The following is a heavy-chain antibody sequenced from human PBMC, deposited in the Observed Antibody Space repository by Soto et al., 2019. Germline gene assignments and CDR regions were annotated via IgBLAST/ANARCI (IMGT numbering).Heavy chain of an antibody. V-gene: IGHV4-34*01. CDR3: STRAYDTNGYYRFDP. J-gene: IGHJ5*01. CDR1: GGSFSGHS. Sequence: SETLSLTCAVYGGSFSGHSWTWIRQSPGKGLEWIGDINHSGRVNYSPSLKSRVTISLDTSKNQFSLTLSAVTAADTAMYYCSTRAYDTNGYYRFDPWGQGTLVTVSS. CDR2: INHSGRV. D-gene: IGHD3-22*01.